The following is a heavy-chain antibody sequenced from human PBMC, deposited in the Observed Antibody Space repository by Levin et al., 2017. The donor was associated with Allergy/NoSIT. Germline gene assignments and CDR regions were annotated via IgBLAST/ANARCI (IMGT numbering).Heavy chain of an antibody. Sequence: KPGGSLRLSCAASGFTFSDYYMSWVRQAPGKGLEWVSYISSSGSTIHYADSVKGRFTISRDNAKNSLYLQMNSLRAEDTAVYYCARDKEDDSFGTTYDYWGQGTLVTVSS. D-gene: IGHD3-9*01. V-gene: IGHV3-11*01. J-gene: IGHJ4*02. CDR3: ARDKEDDSFGTTYDY. CDR2: ISSSGSTI. CDR1: GFTFSDYY.